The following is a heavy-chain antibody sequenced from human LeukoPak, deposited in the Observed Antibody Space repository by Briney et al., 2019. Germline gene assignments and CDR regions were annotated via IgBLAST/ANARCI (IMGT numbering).Heavy chain of an antibody. CDR2: IFYTGDT. V-gene: IGHV4-59*08. J-gene: IGHJ3*02. CDR1: AASITTYY. D-gene: IGHD3-22*01. Sequence: SEILSLTCPVSAASITTYYWSWIRQPPGKGLEWVGYIFYTGDTSNSPSLKSRVTISLDTYKNQFSLKLRSVTAADTAVYYCARQLVPYHDSSGYSSNDAFDIWGQGTMVTVSS. CDR3: ARQLVPYHDSSGYSSNDAFDI.